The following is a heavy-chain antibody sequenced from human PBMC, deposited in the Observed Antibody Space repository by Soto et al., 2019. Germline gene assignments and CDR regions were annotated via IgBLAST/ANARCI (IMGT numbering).Heavy chain of an antibody. Sequence: GGSITSSYWIWIRQPPGKGLEWIGYIYDSGNTNYNPSLKSQVTISVDTSKNQFSLKLSSVTAADTAVYYCARGSGYSGSSYWDYWGQGTLVTVSS. CDR1: GGSITSSY. D-gene: IGHD5-12*01. CDR2: IYDSGNT. CDR3: ARGSGYSGSSYWDY. V-gene: IGHV4-59*01. J-gene: IGHJ4*02.